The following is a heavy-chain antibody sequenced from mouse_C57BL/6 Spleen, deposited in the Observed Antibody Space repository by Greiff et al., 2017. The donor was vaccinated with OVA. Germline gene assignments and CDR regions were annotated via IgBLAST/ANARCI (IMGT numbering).Heavy chain of an antibody. CDR2: INPSNGGT. J-gene: IGHJ2*01. V-gene: IGHV1-53*01. CDR1: GYTFTSYW. Sequence: VQLQQPGTELVKPGASVKLSCKASGYTFTSYWMHWVKQRPGQGLEWIGNINPSNGGTNYNEKFKSKATLAVDKSSSTAYMQLSSLTSEDSAVYYCARELITTVVAPFDYWGQGTTLTVSS. CDR3: ARELITTVVAPFDY. D-gene: IGHD1-1*01.